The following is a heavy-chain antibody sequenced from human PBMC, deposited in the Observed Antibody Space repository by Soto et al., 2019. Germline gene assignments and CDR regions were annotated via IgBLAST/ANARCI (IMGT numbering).Heavy chain of an antibody. Sequence: EVQVVESGGGLVKPGGSLRLSCAASGFTFSTYTVNWVRQAPGKGLEWVSSISSSSTYIYYADSVKGRFTISRDNAKNSLYLQMNSLRAEDTAEYYWATFPPEWGDGDSLWGQGTLVTVSS. CDR2: ISSSSTYI. J-gene: IGHJ4*02. CDR1: GFTFSTYT. CDR3: ATFPPEWGDGDSL. D-gene: IGHD2-21*01. V-gene: IGHV3-21*01.